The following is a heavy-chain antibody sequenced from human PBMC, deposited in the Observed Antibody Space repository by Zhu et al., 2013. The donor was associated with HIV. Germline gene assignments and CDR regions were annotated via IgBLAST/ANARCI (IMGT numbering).Heavy chain of an antibody. J-gene: IGHJ4*02. Sequence: QVQLQESGPGLVKPSETLSLTCTVSGGSISSYYWSWIRQPPGKGLEWIGYIYYSGSTNYNPSLKSRVTISVDTSKNQFSLKLSSVTAADTAVYYCASFTGGYCSSTSCHGLARAYFDYWAGNLGHRLL. D-gene: IGHD2-2*01. CDR1: GGSISSYY. CDR3: ASFTGGYCSSTSCHGLARAYFDY. V-gene: IGHV4-59*08. CDR2: IYYSGST.